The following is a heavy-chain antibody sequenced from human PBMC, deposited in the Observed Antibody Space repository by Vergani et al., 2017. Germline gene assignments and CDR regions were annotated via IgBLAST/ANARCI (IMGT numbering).Heavy chain of an antibody. D-gene: IGHD2/OR15-2a*01. Sequence: EVHLLESGGGLVQSGGSLRLSCAASGFTFSNCAVSWVRQAPGRGLAWVSSISGPGLSTYYADSVNGRFSISRDNSKNTVFLQMHSLRAEDTAIYYCVKEKIDLGSYFFDSWGHGILVTVSS. V-gene: IGHV3-23*01. J-gene: IGHJ4*01. CDR1: GFTFSNCA. CDR3: VKEKIDLGSYFFDS. CDR2: ISGPGLST.